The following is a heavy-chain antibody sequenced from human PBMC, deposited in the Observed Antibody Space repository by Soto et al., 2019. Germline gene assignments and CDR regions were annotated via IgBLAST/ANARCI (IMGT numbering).Heavy chain of an antibody. CDR3: ARQLTVTTVLYYYGMDV. CDR2: IDPSDSYT. D-gene: IGHD4-4*01. CDR1: GYSFTSYW. J-gene: IGHJ6*02. V-gene: IGHV5-10-1*01. Sequence: SQKVPCNGSGYSFTSYWISWVRQMPGKGLEWMGRIDPSDSYTNYSPSFQGHVTISADKSISTAYLQWSSLKASDTAMYYCARQLTVTTVLYYYGMDVWGQGTTVTVSS.